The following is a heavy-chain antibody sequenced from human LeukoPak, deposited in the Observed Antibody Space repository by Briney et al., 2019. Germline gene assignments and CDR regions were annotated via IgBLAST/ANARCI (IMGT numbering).Heavy chain of an antibody. CDR3: ARDPELDYYDSSGYAHFEY. J-gene: IGHJ4*02. D-gene: IGHD3-22*01. CDR2: IIPIFGTA. V-gene: IGHV1-69*13. CDR1: GGTFISYA. Sequence: SVKVSCKASGGTFISYAISWVRQAPGQGLEWMGGIIPIFGTANYAQKFQGRVTITADESTSTAYMELSSLRSEDPAVYYCARDPELDYYDSSGYAHFEYWGEGTLVTVSS.